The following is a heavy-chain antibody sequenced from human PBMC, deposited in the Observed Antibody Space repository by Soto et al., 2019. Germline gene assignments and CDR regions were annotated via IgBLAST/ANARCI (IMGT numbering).Heavy chain of an antibody. J-gene: IGHJ4*02. D-gene: IGHD1-26*01. V-gene: IGHV4-61*01. CDR3: ARVTPTIEELGDFDY. CDR1: GGSVSSGSYY. Sequence: QVQLQESGPGLVKPSETLSLTCTVSGGSVSSGSYYWSWIRQPPGKGLEWIGYIYYSGSTNYNPSLKSRVTISVDTSKNQCSLKLSSVTAADTAVYYCARVTPTIEELGDFDYWVQGTLVTVSS. CDR2: IYYSGST.